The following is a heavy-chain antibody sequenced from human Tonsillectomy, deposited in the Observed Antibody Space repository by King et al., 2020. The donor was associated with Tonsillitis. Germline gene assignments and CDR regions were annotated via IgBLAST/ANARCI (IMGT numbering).Heavy chain of an antibody. CDR3: VRGRIGSYTWDY. V-gene: IGHV3-72*01. CDR2: VRNRGRSYST. D-gene: IGHD3-10*01. CDR1: GFTFSDHY. Sequence: VQLVESGGGLFQPGGSLRLSCAASGFTFSDHYMDWVRQAPGKGLEWVGRVRNRGRSYSTEYAASVKGRFTISRDDSKNSLFLQMSSLKTEDTALYYCVRGRIGSYTWDYWGQGTLVTVLS. J-gene: IGHJ4*02.